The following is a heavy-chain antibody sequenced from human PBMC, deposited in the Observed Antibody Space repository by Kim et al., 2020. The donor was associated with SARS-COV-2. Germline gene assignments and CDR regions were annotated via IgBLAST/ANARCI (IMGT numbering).Heavy chain of an antibody. CDR2: ISWNSGSI. J-gene: IGHJ4*02. V-gene: IGHV3-9*01. Sequence: GGSLRLSCAASGFTFDDYAMHWVRQAPGKGLEWVSGISWNSGSIGYADSVKGRFTISRDNAKNSLYLQMNSLRAEDTALYYCAKGTEGQLASFFDYWGQGTLVTVSS. CDR3: AKGTEGQLASFFDY. CDR1: GFTFDDYA. D-gene: IGHD6-13*01.